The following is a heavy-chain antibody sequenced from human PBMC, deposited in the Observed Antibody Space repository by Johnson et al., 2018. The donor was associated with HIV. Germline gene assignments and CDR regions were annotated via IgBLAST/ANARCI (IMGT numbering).Heavy chain of an antibody. CDR2: IYSDDST. Sequence: EVQLVESGGGLVQPGGSLRVSCAASGFTVSSNYMSWVRQAPGKGLEWVSVIYSDDSTYYADSVKGRLTISRDNSKNTVYLQMNSLRAEDTAVYYCARGGGAYCGGDCLRTFDIWGQGTMVTVSS. V-gene: IGHV3-66*01. D-gene: IGHD2-21*02. CDR1: GFTVSSNY. J-gene: IGHJ3*02. CDR3: ARGGGAYCGGDCLRTFDI.